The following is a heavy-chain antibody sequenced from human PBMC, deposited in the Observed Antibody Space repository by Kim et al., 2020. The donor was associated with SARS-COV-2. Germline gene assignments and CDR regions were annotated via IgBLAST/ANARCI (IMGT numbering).Heavy chain of an antibody. Sequence: YNPSLKSRVTISVDTSKNQFSLKLSSVTAADTAVYYCARQKQWLVPPQDYWGQGTLVTVSS. CDR3: ARQKQWLVPPQDY. J-gene: IGHJ4*02. V-gene: IGHV4-39*01. D-gene: IGHD6-19*01.